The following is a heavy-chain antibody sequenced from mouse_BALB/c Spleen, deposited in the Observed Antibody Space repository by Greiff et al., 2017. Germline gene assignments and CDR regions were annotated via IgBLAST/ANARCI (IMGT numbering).Heavy chain of an antibody. V-gene: IGHV7-3*02. J-gene: IGHJ3*01. Sequence: EVKVVESGGGLVQPGGSLRLSCATSGFTFTDYYMSWVRQPPGKALEWLGFIRKKANGYTTEYSASVKGRFTISRDNSQSILYLQMNTLRAEDSATYYCARDGGGFAYWGQGTLVTVSA. CDR3: ARDGGGFAY. CDR2: IRKKANGYTT. CDR1: GFTFTDYY.